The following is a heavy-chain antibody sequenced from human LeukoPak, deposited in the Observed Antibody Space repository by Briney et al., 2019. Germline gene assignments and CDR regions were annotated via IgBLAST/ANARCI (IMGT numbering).Heavy chain of an antibody. V-gene: IGHV1-8*02. J-gene: IGHJ4*02. Sequence: ASVRVSCKASEYTFTSSDINWVRQATGQGLEWMGWMNPNSGNTGYAQKFQGRVTMTTNTSISTAYMELSSLRSEDTAVYYCARGPWDASGTYYLFDYWGQGTLVTVSS. CDR1: EYTFTSSD. D-gene: IGHD3-10*01. CDR3: ARGPWDASGTYYLFDY. CDR2: MNPNSGNT.